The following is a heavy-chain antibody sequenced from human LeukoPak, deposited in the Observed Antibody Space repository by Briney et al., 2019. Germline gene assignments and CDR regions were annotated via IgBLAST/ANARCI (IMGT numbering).Heavy chain of an antibody. V-gene: IGHV1-58*02. Sequence: ASEQVSCQASGFTFTSSAMQWVRQARGQRLAWIGWIVVGSGNTNYAQKFQERVTITRDMSTSTAYMELSSLRSEDTAVYYCAAAVAGTSHFDYWGQGTLVTVSS. CDR2: IVVGSGNT. CDR3: AAAVAGTSHFDY. D-gene: IGHD6-19*01. CDR1: GFTFTSSA. J-gene: IGHJ4*02.